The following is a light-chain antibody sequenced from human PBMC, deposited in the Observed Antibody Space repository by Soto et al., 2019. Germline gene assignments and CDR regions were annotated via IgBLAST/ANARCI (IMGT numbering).Light chain of an antibody. J-gene: IGKJ1*01. CDR2: LGS. CDR3: MQSLQTPWT. V-gene: IGKV2-28*01. Sequence: DLVMTQSPLSLPVTPGEPASISCRSSQSLLFSNGYNYLDWYLQKPGQSPQLLIYLGSDRASGVPDRFNGSGSRTDFTLKISRVEAEDVGVYYCMQSLQTPWTFGQGTKVEIK. CDR1: QSLLFSNGYNY.